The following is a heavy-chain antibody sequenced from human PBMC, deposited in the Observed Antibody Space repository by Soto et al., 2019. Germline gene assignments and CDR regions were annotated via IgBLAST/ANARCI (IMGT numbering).Heavy chain of an antibody. CDR1: GFTFSSYG. CDR3: ARQCRGVTCHWLVP. CDR2: ISYDGSNK. J-gene: IGHJ5*02. V-gene: IGHV3-30*03. D-gene: IGHD2-15*01. Sequence: GGSLRLSCAASGFTFSSYGMHWVRQAPGKGLEWVALISYDGSNKYYADSVKGRFTISRDNAKNTLYLQMNSLRVEDTAVYYCARQCRGVTCHWLVPWGQGTLVNVSS.